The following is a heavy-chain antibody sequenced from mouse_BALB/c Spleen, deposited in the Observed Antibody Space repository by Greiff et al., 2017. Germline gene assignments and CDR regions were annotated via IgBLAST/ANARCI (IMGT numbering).Heavy chain of an antibody. CDR3: ARDSSTMGYAMDY. CDR2: IWGDGST. V-gene: IGHV2-6-7*01. CDR1: GFSLTGYG. Sequence: QVQLKESGPGLVAPSQSLSITCTVSGFSLTGYGVNWVRQPPGKGLEWLGMIWGDGSTDYNSALKSRLSISKDNSKGQVFLKMNSLQTDDTARYYCARDSSTMGYAMDYWGQGTSVTVSS. J-gene: IGHJ4*01. D-gene: IGHD1-1*02.